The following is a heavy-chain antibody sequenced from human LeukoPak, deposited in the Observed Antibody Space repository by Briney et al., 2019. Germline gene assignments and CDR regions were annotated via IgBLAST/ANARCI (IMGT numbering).Heavy chain of an antibody. CDR1: GFIFDTHT. D-gene: IGHD1-14*01. Sequence: GGSLRLSCTGSGFIFDTHTLTWVRQAPGKGLEWVASISGSGDSTNYGDSVKGRLTISRDNFKRTVHLEMSNLRADDTAMYYCVRRAAVRGMDFWGLGTTVMVSS. CDR2: ISGSGDST. J-gene: IGHJ6*02. CDR3: VRRAAVRGMDF. V-gene: IGHV3-23*01.